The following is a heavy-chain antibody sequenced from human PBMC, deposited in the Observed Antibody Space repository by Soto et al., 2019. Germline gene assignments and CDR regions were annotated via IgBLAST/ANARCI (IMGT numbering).Heavy chain of an antibody. CDR3: VGHPLPYYYMDV. CDR1: GGSISSYY. Sequence: SETLSLTCTVSGGSISSYYWSWIRQPPGKGLEWIGYIYYSGNTNYNPSLKSRVTMSVDTSKNQFSLKLSSVTAADTAVYSCVGHPLPYYYMDVWGKGTTVTVSS. V-gene: IGHV4-59*08. J-gene: IGHJ6*03. CDR2: IYYSGNT.